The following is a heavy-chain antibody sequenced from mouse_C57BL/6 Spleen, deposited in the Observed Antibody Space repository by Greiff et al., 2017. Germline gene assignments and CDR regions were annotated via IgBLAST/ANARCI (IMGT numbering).Heavy chain of an antibody. CDR1: GFSFNTYA. J-gene: IGHJ3*01. D-gene: IGHD2-2*01. Sequence: DVQLQESGGGLVQPTGSLKLSCAASGFSFNTYAMNWVRQAPGKGVEWVARIRSKSNNYATYYAESVKDRFTISRDDSESMLYLQMNNVKTEDTAMYYCVRQDYGYDDWFAYWGQGTLVTVSA. V-gene: IGHV10-1*01. CDR3: VRQDYGYDDWFAY. CDR2: IRSKSNNYAT.